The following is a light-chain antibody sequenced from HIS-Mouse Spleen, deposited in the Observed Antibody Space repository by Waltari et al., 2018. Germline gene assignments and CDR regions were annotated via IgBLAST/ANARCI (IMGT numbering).Light chain of an antibody. Sequence: QSVLTQPPSASGTPGRRATISCSGSSPNIGSNYVYLYQQLPGTAPKLLIYRNNPRPSGVPDRFSGSKSGTSASLAISGLRSEDEADYYCAAWDDSLSAWVFGGGTKLTVL. V-gene: IGLV1-47*01. J-gene: IGLJ3*02. CDR1: SPNIGSNY. CDR3: AAWDDSLSAWV. CDR2: RNN.